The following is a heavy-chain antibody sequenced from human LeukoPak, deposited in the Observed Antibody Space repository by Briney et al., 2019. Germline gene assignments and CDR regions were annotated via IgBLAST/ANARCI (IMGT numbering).Heavy chain of an antibody. D-gene: IGHD1-26*01. Sequence: SGTLSLTCAVSGGSISSSNWWSWVRQPPGKGLEWIGEIYHSGSTNYNPSLKSRVTISVDRSKNQFSLKLSSVTAADTAVYYCARLGRGWYSGYYYYGMDVWGQGTTVTVSS. CDR2: IYHSGST. J-gene: IGHJ6*02. V-gene: IGHV4-4*02. CDR3: ARLGRGWYSGYYYYGMDV. CDR1: GGSISSSNW.